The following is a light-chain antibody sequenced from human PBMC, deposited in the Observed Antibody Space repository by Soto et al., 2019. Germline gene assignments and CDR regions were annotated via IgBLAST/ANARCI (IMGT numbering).Light chain of an antibody. CDR1: RSNIRGNS. CDR3: AAWDDSLNGVV. Sequence: QSVLTQPPSASGPPGQRVTISCSGGRSNIRGNSVTWYQQLPGTAPRLLLYTTNQRPSGVPDRFSGSKSGTSASLAISGLESEDEADYYCAAWDDSLNGVVFCGGPKVTVL. V-gene: IGLV1-44*01. CDR2: TTN. J-gene: IGLJ2*01.